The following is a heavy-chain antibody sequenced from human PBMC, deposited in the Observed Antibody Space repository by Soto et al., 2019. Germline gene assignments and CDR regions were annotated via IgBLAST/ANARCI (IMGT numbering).Heavy chain of an antibody. J-gene: IGHJ6*02. V-gene: IGHV1-69*13. Sequence: SLKVSCKASGGTFSSYAISWVRQAPGQGLEWMGGIIPIFGTANYAQKFQGRVTITADESTSTAYMELSSLRSEDTAVYYCARSSSDVSYYYYYGMDVWGQGTTVTVSS. CDR1: GGTFSSYA. CDR2: IIPIFGTA. CDR3: ARSSSDVSYYYYYGMDV. D-gene: IGHD3-10*01.